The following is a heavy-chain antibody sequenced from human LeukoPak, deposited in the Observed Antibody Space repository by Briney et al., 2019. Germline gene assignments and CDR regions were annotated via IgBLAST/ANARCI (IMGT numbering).Heavy chain of an antibody. CDR1: GGSISSYY. CDR3: ARVSTTVTRAEYFQH. Sequence: SETLSLTCTVSGGSISSYYWSWIRQPPGKGLEWIGYIYYSGSTNYNPSLKSRVTISVDTSKNQFSLKLSSVTAADTAVYYCARVSTTVTRAEYFQHWGKGTLVTVSS. V-gene: IGHV4-59*01. D-gene: IGHD4-17*01. J-gene: IGHJ1*01. CDR2: IYYSGST.